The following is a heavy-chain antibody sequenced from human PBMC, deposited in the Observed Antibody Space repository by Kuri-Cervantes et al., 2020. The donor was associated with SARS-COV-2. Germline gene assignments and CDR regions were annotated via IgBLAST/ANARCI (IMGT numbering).Heavy chain of an antibody. CDR2: INHSGST. CDR1: DGSFRGYY. V-gene: IGHV4-34*01. J-gene: IGHJ3*02. Sequence: TLSLSCAVHDGSFRGYYWSWIRQPPGTGLEWNGEINHSGSTNYNPSLKSRVTISVDTSKNQFSLKLSSVAAADTAVYYCALGYCSGGSCYDEYAFDIGGQGTMVTVSS. CDR3: ALGYCSGGSCYDEYAFDI. D-gene: IGHD2-15*01.